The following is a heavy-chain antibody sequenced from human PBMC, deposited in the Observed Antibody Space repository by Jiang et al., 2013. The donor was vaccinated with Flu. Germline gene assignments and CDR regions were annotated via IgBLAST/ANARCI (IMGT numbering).Heavy chain of an antibody. D-gene: IGHD1-7*01. Sequence: PSQTLSLTCTVSGGSISSGGYYWSWIRQHPGKGLEWIGYIYYSGSTYYNPSLKSRVTISVDTSKNQFSLKLSSVTAADTAVYYCARGPLRGLELHALDYWGQGTLVTVSS. V-gene: IGHV4-31*03. CDR2: IYYSGST. J-gene: IGHJ4*02. CDR3: ARGPLRGLELHALDY. CDR1: GGSISSGGYY.